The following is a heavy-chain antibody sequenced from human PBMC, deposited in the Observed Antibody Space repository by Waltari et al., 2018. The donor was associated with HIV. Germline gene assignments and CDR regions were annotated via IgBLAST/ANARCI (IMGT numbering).Heavy chain of an antibody. Sequence: QLQLQESGPGLVKSSETLSLTCTVSGGSMTSSSYYWGWIRQPPGKGLEWIGSRAYSESTYHNPSLRSRLTISVDTSKNQFSLKLTSVTAADTAVYYCARSFSGYSNYFDPWGQGTLVTVSS. V-gene: IGHV4-39*01. D-gene: IGHD4-4*01. CDR3: ARSFSGYSNYFDP. CDR2: RAYSEST. CDR1: GGSMTSSSYY. J-gene: IGHJ5*02.